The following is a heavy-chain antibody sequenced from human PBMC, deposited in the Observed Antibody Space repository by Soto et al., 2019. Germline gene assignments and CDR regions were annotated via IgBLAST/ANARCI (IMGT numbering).Heavy chain of an antibody. Sequence: SETLSLTCTVSGGSISSYYWSWIRQPPGKGLEWIGYIYYSGSTNYNPSLKSRVTMTRDTSISTAYMELSRLRSDDTAVYYCARARQLRWYYYDGSGYAHFDYWSQGTLVTVSS. V-gene: IGHV4-59*01. CDR3: ARARQLRWYYYDGSGYAHFDY. CDR1: GGSISSYY. D-gene: IGHD3-22*01. J-gene: IGHJ4*02. CDR2: IYYSGST.